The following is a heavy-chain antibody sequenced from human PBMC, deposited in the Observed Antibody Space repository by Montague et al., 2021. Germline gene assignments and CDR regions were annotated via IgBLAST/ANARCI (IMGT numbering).Heavy chain of an antibody. Sequence: SLRLSCAVSGFTVSSNYMSWVRQAPGKGLEWVSVIYTGGMTYYADSVKGRFTISRDNSKNTLHLQMNSLRVEDTAVYYCARDVPYSSGWYQDSWGQGTLVIVSS. CDR2: IYTGGMT. V-gene: IGHV3-53*01. CDR3: ARDVPYSSGWYQDS. D-gene: IGHD6-19*01. J-gene: IGHJ4*02. CDR1: GFTVSSNY.